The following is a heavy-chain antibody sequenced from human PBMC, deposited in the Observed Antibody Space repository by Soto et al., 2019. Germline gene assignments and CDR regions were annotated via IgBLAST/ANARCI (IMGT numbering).Heavy chain of an antibody. V-gene: IGHV3-30-3*01. CDR1: GFTFSSYA. Sequence: GGSLRLSCAASGFTFSSYAMHWVRQAPGKGLEWVAVISYDGSNKYYADSVKGRFTISRDNSKNTLYLQMNSLRAEDTAVYYCARDRRGSSGYSNWFDPWGQGTLVTVSS. CDR2: ISYDGSNK. CDR3: ARDRRGSSGYSNWFDP. J-gene: IGHJ5*02. D-gene: IGHD3-22*01.